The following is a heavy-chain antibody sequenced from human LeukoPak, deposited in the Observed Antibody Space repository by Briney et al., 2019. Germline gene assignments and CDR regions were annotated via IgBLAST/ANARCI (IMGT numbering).Heavy chain of an antibody. J-gene: IGHJ4*02. CDR1: VGTFSSYA. V-gene: IGHV1-69*13. D-gene: IGHD3-9*01. CDR3: ASSTDILTGYLLDY. CDR2: IIPIFGTA. Sequence: SVTVSCKSSVGTFSSYAISWVRQAPGQGLEWMGGIIPIFGTANYAQKFQGRVTITADESTSTAYMELSSLRSEDTAVYYCASSTDILTGYLLDYWGQGTLVTVSS.